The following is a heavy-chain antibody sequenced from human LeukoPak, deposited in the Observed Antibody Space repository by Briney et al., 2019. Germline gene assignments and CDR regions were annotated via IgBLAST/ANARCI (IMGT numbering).Heavy chain of an antibody. V-gene: IGHV1-46*01. Sequence: ASVKVSCKASGYTFTNYYIHWVRQAPGQGPEWMGIINPSGGSTNYAQKFQGRVTMTRDTSTSTVYMELSSLRSEDTALYYCARGDHVRIYTQSHFDIWGQGTMVTVSS. D-gene: IGHD2/OR15-2a*01. CDR1: GYTFTNYY. CDR2: INPSGGST. J-gene: IGHJ3*02. CDR3: ARGDHVRIYTQSHFDI.